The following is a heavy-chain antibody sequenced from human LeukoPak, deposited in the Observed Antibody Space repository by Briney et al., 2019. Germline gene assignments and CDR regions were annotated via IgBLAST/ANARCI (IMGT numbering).Heavy chain of an antibody. CDR1: GFTFSSYS. V-gene: IGHV3-21*01. Sequence: GGSLRLSCAASGFTFSSYSMNWVRQAPGKGLEWVSSISSSSSYIYYADSVKGRFTISRDNAKNSLYLQMNSLRAEDTAVYYCARDPPSPPIAVAGSPFDYWGQGTLVTVSS. J-gene: IGHJ4*02. CDR3: ARDPPSPPIAVAGSPFDY. D-gene: IGHD6-19*01. CDR2: ISSSSSYI.